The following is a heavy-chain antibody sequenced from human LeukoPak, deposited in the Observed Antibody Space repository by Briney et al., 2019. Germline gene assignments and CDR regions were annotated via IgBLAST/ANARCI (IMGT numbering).Heavy chain of an antibody. Sequence: GESVKISYKVSEFSFTSYWIAWVRQMPGRGLEYMAIIYPADGETRYSPSFQGQVTISADTSISTAYLQWSSMKASDTAIYFCARLRSGYGSGSFDYWGQGTLITVSS. V-gene: IGHV5-51*01. D-gene: IGHD3-10*01. J-gene: IGHJ4*02. CDR1: EFSFTSYW. CDR3: ARLRSGYGSGSFDY. CDR2: IYPADGET.